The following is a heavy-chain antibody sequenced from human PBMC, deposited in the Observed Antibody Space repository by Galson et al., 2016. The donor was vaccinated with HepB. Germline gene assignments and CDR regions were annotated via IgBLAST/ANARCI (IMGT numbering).Heavy chain of an antibody. CDR1: GFNFGDFA. D-gene: IGHD2-15*01. Sequence: SLRLSCAASGFNFGDFALTWFRQAPGRGLEWLGFIRSKAFGGTTDYAASVKGRFTISRDDSKSIAYLQMNSLKTEDTAVYYCARDLRGGYWGQGTRVTVSS. V-gene: IGHV3-49*03. CDR2: IRSKAFGGTT. J-gene: IGHJ4*02. CDR3: ARDLRGGY.